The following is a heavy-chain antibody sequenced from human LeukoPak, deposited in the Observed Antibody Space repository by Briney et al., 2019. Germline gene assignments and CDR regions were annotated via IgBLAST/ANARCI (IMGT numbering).Heavy chain of an antibody. CDR2: ISGSGGAT. Sequence: GGSLRLSCAASGFTFSTYAMHWVRQPPGKGLEWVSAISGSGGATYRADADSVKGRFIISRDNSKNMLYLQINSLRVEDTAVYYCAKDGYNYDSSGHFDYWGQGTLVTVSS. CDR1: GFTFSTYA. V-gene: IGHV3-23*01. J-gene: IGHJ4*02. CDR3: AKDGYNYDSSGHFDY. D-gene: IGHD3-22*01.